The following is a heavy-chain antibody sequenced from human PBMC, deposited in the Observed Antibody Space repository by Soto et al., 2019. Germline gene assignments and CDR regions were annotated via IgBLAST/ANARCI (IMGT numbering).Heavy chain of an antibody. V-gene: IGHV1-2*02. D-gene: IGHD3-10*01. Sequence: HVQLVQSGTEVKNPGASVRVSCMVSGYPFTTYYIHWVRQAPGQGLEWMGWIDPRSGGTVYEQKFQGRVTMTRDTSISTVYMDLSGLTSDDTALYYCATDDYGIFPYWGQGSLVTVSS. J-gene: IGHJ4*02. CDR1: GYPFTTYY. CDR2: IDPRSGGT. CDR3: ATDDYGIFPY.